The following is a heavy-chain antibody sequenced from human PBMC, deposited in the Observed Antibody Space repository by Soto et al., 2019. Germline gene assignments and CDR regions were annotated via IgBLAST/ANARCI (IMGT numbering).Heavy chain of an antibody. V-gene: IGHV3-23*01. D-gene: IGHD3-10*01. CDR3: AKRELPSYGSGSYYYDY. CDR1: GFTFSSYA. Sequence: PGGSLRLSCAASGFTFSSYAMSWVRQAPGKGLEWVSAISGSGGSTYYADSVKGRFTISRDNSKNTLYLQMNSLRAEDTAVYYCAKRELPSYGSGSYYYDYWGQGTLVTVSS. CDR2: ISGSGGST. J-gene: IGHJ4*02.